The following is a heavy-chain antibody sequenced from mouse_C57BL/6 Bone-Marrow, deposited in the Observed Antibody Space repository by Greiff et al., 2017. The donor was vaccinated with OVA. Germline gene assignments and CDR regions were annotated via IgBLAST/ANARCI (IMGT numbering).Heavy chain of an antibody. CDR1: GYSITSGYY. CDR3: ARERGGHYSNYAVAY. J-gene: IGHJ3*01. D-gene: IGHD2-5*01. CDR2: ISYDGSN. Sequence: EVKLVESGPGLVKPSQSLSLTCSVTGYSITSGYYWNWIRQFPGNKLEWMGYISYDGSNNYNPSLKNRISITRDTSKNQFFLKLNSVTTEDTATYYCARERGGHYSNYAVAYWGQGTLVTVSA. V-gene: IGHV3-6*01.